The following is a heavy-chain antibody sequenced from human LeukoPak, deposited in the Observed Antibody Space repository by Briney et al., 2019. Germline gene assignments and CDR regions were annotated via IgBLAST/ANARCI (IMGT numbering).Heavy chain of an antibody. CDR1: GFTFSSYW. CDR2: IKRDGSEK. D-gene: IGHD6-19*01. Sequence: GGSLRLSCAASGFTFSSYWMSWVRQAPGKGLEWVANIKRDGSEKYYVDSVKGRFTISRDNAKNSLYLQMNSLRAEDTAVYYCARDPSIAVAGEFDYWGQGTLVTVSS. CDR3: ARDPSIAVAGEFDY. J-gene: IGHJ4*02. V-gene: IGHV3-7*03.